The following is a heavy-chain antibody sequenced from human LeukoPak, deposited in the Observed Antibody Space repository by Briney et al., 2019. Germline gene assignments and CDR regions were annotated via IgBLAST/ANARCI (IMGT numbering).Heavy chain of an antibody. J-gene: IGHJ4*02. CDR3: VKDQEYGDYGLDY. Sequence: GGSLRLSCSASGFTFSTYAMHWVRQAPGKGLEYVSAIGSNGDSTYYADSVKGRFTISRDNSKNTLYLQMSSLGGEDTAVYYCVKDQEYGDYGLDYWGQGILVTVSS. D-gene: IGHD4-17*01. V-gene: IGHV3-64D*06. CDR1: GFTFSTYA. CDR2: IGSNGDST.